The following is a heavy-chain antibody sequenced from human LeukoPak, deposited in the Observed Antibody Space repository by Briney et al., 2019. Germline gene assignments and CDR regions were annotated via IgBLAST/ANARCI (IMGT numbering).Heavy chain of an antibody. CDR2: IYYSGST. V-gene: IGHV4-59*08. J-gene: IGHJ5*02. CDR3: ARHYLNWFDP. CDR1: GGSISSYY. Sequence: SETLSLTCTVSGGSISSYYWSWIRQPPGKGLEWIGYIYYSGSTNYNPSLKSRVTISVDTSKNQFSLKLSSVTAADTAVYYCARHYLNWFDPWGQGTLVTVSS.